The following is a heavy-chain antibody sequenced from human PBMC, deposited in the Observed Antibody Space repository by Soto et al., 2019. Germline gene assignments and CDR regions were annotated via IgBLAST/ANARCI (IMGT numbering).Heavy chain of an antibody. CDR1: GFSLSTSGVG. V-gene: IGHV2-5*02. J-gene: IGHJ4*02. CDR3: AHRLAGYSGYDFDY. CDR2: IYWDDDK. Sequence: QTTLKESGPPLVKPTQTLTLTCTFSGFSLSTSGVGVGWIRQPPGKALEWLALIYWDDDKRYSPSLKSRLTITKDTSKNQVVLTMTDMDPVDTATYYCAHRLAGYSGYDFDYWGQGTLVTVSS. D-gene: IGHD5-12*01.